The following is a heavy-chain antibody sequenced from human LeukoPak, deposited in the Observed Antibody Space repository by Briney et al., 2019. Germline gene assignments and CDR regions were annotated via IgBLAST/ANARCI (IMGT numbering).Heavy chain of an antibody. V-gene: IGHV4-38-2*02. CDR1: GYSISSGYY. CDR2: IYHSGST. Sequence: SSETLSLTCTVSGYSISSGYYWGWIRQPPGKGLEWIGSIYHSGSTYYNPSLKSRVTISVDTSKNQFSLKLSSVTAADTAVYYCARQGGYDGLINSLDYWGQGTLVTVSS. J-gene: IGHJ4*02. CDR3: ARQGGYDGLINSLDY. D-gene: IGHD5-12*01.